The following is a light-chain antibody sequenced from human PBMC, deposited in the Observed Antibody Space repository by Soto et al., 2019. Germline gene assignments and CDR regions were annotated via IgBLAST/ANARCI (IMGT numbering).Light chain of an antibody. Sequence: DIQLTQSPSFLSASVGDRVTITCRASQGSSSYLAWYQQKPGKAPKLLIYAASTLQSGVPSRFSGSGSGTEFTLTISSLQPEDFATYYCQQLNSYRTFGPGTKLEIK. J-gene: IGKJ2*01. CDR2: AAS. CDR1: QGSSSY. V-gene: IGKV1-9*01. CDR3: QQLNSYRT.